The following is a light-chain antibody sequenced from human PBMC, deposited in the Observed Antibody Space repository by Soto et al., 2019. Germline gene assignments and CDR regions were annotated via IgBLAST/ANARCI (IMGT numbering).Light chain of an antibody. CDR3: QQYGRSIT. V-gene: IGKV3-20*01. J-gene: IGKJ5*01. CDR1: QSVSSQ. Sequence: EIVMTQSPATLSVSPGERATLSCRASQSVSSQLAWYQLKPVQPPRLLIYDASNRATGIPARFSGSGSGTDFTLTISRLEPEDFAVYYCQQYGRSITFGQGTRLEIK. CDR2: DAS.